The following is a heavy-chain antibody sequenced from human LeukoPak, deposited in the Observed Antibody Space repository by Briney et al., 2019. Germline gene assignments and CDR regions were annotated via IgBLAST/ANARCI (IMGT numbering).Heavy chain of an antibody. D-gene: IGHD3-22*01. CDR1: GGSISSGGYY. V-gene: IGHV3-23*01. CDR3: AKKGYYDGSGYYMYYFDH. Sequence: ETLPLTCTVSGGSISSGGYYWSWVRQAPGKGLEWVSAISGSGGTAYYADSVKGRFTISRDNSKNTLYLQMNSLRAEDTAVYYCAKKGYYDGSGYYMYYFDHWGQGTLVTVSS. J-gene: IGHJ4*02. CDR2: ISGSGGTA.